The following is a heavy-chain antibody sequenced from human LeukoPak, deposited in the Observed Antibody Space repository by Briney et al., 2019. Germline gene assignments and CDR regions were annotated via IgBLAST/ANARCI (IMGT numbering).Heavy chain of an antibody. CDR2: IYPGDSNT. CDR1: GDSFTNSW. J-gene: IGHJ1*01. Sequence: GESLKISCEGSGDSFTNSWIGWVRQMPGKGLEWMGVIYPGDSNTRYSPSFQGQVTISADKSISTAYLQWSSLKASDTAMYYCARHGSGSSWPFQHWGQGTLVTVSS. CDR3: ARHGSGSSWPFQH. V-gene: IGHV5-51*01. D-gene: IGHD6-13*01.